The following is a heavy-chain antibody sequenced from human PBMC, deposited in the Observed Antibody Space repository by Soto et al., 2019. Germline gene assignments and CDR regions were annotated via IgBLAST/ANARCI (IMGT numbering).Heavy chain of an antibody. CDR3: ARVLSSSSSLDY. J-gene: IGHJ4*02. Sequence: DSVKGRFTISRDNSKNTLYLQMNSLRAEDTAVYYCARVLSSSSSLDYWGQGTLVTVSS. D-gene: IGHD6-13*01. V-gene: IGHV3-30*07.